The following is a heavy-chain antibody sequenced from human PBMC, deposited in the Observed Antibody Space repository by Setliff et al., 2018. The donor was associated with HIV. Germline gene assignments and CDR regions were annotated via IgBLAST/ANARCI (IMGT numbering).Heavy chain of an antibody. J-gene: IGHJ4*02. D-gene: IGHD2-15*01. CDR3: ARVVDADYLDY. Sequence: PSETLSLTCTVSGGSISSGGYYWSWIRQHPGKGLEWIGYIYYSGSTYYNPSLKSRVTISVDTSKNQFSLKLSSVTAADTAMYYCARVVDADYLDYWGQGTPVTVSS. CDR2: IYYSGST. V-gene: IGHV4-30-4*08. CDR1: GGSISSGGYY.